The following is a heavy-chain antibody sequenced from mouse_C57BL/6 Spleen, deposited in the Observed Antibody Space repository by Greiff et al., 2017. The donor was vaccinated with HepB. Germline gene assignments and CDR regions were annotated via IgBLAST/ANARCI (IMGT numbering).Heavy chain of an antibody. CDR2: INPYNGDT. Sequence: DVKLVESGPELVKPGASVKISCKASGYSFTGYFMNWVKQSHGKSLEWIGRINPYNGDTFYNQKFKGKSTLTVDKSSSTAHMELLSLTSEDFAVYYCARDYDYDSGAWFAYWGQGTLVTVSA. D-gene: IGHD2-4*01. CDR1: GYSFTGYF. V-gene: IGHV1-37*01. J-gene: IGHJ3*01. CDR3: ARDYDYDSGAWFAY.